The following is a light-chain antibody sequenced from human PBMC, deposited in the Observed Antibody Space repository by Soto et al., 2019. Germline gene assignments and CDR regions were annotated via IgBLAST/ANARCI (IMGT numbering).Light chain of an antibody. J-gene: IGKJ4*01. Sequence: DIQMTQSPSSLSASVGDRVTLTCRASQTISRYLNWYQQKPGKAPQLLIYTASSLQSGVPSRFSGIGSGTDFTLTISSLQLEDFATYYCQQSYSTPQTFGGGTRVEIK. CDR3: QQSYSTPQT. V-gene: IGKV1-39*01. CDR1: QTISRY. CDR2: TAS.